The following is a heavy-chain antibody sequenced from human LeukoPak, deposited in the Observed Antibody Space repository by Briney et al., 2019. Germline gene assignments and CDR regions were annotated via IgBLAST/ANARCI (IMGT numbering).Heavy chain of an antibody. CDR2: IYYSGSN. CDR3: AREDTAKDAFDI. CDR1: GGSISSYY. V-gene: IGHV4-59*01. J-gene: IGHJ3*02. D-gene: IGHD5-18*01. Sequence: SETLSLTCTVCGGSISSYYWRWIREPRGKGREGGGYIYYSGSNNYNPSLKSRVTISVDTSKNQFSLKLSSVTAADTAVYYCAREDTAKDAFDIWGQGTMVTVSS.